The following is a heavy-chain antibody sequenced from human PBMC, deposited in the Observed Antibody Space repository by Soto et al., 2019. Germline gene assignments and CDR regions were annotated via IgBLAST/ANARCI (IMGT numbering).Heavy chain of an antibody. D-gene: IGHD3-22*01. Sequence: SETLSLTCAVYGGSFSGYYWSWIRQPPGKGLEWIGEINHSGSTNYNPSLKSRVTISVDTSKNQFSLKLSSVTAADTAVYYCARGTDRSVRYHYDSRAYSRNSQFDHWGQGTLVTVSS. CDR3: ARGTDRSVRYHYDSRAYSRNSQFDH. CDR1: GGSFSGYY. V-gene: IGHV4-34*01. J-gene: IGHJ4*02. CDR2: INHSGST.